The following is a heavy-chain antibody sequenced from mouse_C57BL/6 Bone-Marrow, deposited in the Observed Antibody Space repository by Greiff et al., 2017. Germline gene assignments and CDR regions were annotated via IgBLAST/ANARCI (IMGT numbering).Heavy chain of an antibody. CDR2: IFPGSGST. CDR1: GYTFTDYY. Sequence: LVESRPELVKPGASVKISCKASGYTFTDYYINWVKQRPGQGLEWIGWIFPGSGSTYYNEKFKGKATLTVDKSSSTAYMLLSSLTSDDSAVYFCARSSYYDYDGYFDYGGQGTTLTVSS. CDR3: ARSSYYDYDGYFDY. V-gene: IGHV1-75*01. J-gene: IGHJ2*01. D-gene: IGHD2-4*01.